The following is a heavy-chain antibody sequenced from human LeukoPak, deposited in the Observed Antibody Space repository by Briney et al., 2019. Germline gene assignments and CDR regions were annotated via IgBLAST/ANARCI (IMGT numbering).Heavy chain of an antibody. CDR3: ARDVIVGATRAFDI. D-gene: IGHD1-26*01. J-gene: IGHJ3*02. V-gene: IGHV3-21*04. CDR1: GFTFSSYT. Sequence: GGSLRLSCAASGFTFSSYTMNWVRQAPGKGLEWVSSISSRSSYIYYADSVKGRFTISRDNAKNSLYLQMNSLRAEDTAVYYCARDVIVGATRAFDIWGQGTMVTVSS. CDR2: ISSRSSYI.